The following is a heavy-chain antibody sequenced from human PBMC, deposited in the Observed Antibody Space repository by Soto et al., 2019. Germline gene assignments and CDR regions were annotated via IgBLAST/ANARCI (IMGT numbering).Heavy chain of an antibody. CDR1: GFTVSSNY. CDR2: IYSGGST. CDR3: ATYGERYYYYGMDV. J-gene: IGHJ6*02. V-gene: IGHV3-53*01. Sequence: PGGSLRLSCAASGFTVSSNYMSWVRQAPGKGLEWVSVIYSGGSTYYADSVKGRFTISRDNSKNTLYLQMNSLRAEDTAVYYCATYGERYYYYGMDVWGQGTTVTV. D-gene: IGHD4-17*01.